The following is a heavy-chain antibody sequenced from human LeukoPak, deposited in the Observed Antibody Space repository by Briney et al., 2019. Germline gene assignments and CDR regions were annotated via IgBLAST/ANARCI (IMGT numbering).Heavy chain of an antibody. CDR2: IKQDGSEK. D-gene: IGHD3-3*01. V-gene: IGHV3-7*01. J-gene: IGHJ3*02. Sequence: GGSLRLSCAASGFTFSNAWMSWVRQAPGKGLEWVANIKQDGSEKYYVDSVKGRFTISRDNAKNSLYPQMNSLRAEDTAVYYCARDLSLLLRFLEWFDAFDIWGQGTMVTVSS. CDR1: GFTFSNAW. CDR3: ARDLSLLLRFLEWFDAFDI.